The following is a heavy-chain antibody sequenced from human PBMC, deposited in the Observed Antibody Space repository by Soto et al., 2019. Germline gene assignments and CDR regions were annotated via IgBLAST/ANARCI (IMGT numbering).Heavy chain of an antibody. CDR3: VNRPDSSTSDY. D-gene: IGHD5-18*01. V-gene: IGHV2-5*01. CDR2: IYWNDDK. Sequence: SGPTLVNPTQTLTLTCTFSGFSLSTFGMGVGWIRQPPGKAPEWLALIYWNDDKRYSPSLNSRLTIAKDTSKNLVVLTMTNVDPVDAATYYCVNRPDSSTSDYWGQGTLVTVSS. CDR1: GFSLSTFGMG. J-gene: IGHJ4*02.